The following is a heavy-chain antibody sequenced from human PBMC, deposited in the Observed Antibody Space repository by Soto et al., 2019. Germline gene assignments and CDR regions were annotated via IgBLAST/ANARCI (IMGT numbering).Heavy chain of an antibody. CDR1: GFIFENLG. CDR3: AKNQGVELVPLATVDWFDP. V-gene: IGHV3-23*01. Sequence: GGSLRLSCAASGFIFENLGMSWVRQAPGKGLEWISSISVSGFKKYYADSVKGRFTISRDNSKSTVYLELNNLSAEDTAVYHCAKNQGVELVPLATVDWFDPWGQGSVVTVSS. J-gene: IGHJ5*02. CDR2: ISVSGFKK. D-gene: IGHD1-26*01.